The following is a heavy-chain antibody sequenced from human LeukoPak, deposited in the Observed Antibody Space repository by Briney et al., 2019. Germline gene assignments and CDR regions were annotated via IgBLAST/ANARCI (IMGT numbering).Heavy chain of an antibody. J-gene: IGHJ4*02. CDR1: GFSFSSYA. V-gene: IGHV3-23*01. CDR2: ISGSGGST. Sequence: PGGSLRLSWAASGFSFSSYAMSWVRQGPGKGAEWFSAISGSGGSTSYADYVKGRFTISRDNSENTLFLQMSSLRAEDTAVYYCAKNLAIPAKGFDYWGQGTLVTVPS. CDR3: AKNLAIPAKGFDY. D-gene: IGHD3-3*02.